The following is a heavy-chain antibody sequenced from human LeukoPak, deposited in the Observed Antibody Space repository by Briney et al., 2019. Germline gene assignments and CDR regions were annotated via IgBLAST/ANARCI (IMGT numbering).Heavy chain of an antibody. Sequence: SETLSLTCTVSGGSISSYYWSWIRQPPGKGLEWIGYIYYSGSTNYNPSLKSRVTISVDTSKNQFSLKLSSVTAADTAVYYCARDPRLSSSYAFDIWGQGTTVTVSS. CDR3: ARDPRLSSSYAFDI. J-gene: IGHJ3*02. D-gene: IGHD3-16*02. CDR2: IYYSGST. CDR1: GGSISSYY. V-gene: IGHV4-59*01.